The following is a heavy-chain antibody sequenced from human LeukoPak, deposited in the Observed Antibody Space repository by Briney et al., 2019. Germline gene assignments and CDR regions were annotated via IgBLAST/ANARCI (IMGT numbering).Heavy chain of an antibody. Sequence: RPSETLSLTCTVSGGSLSTYYWNWLRQPAGKGLEWIERIYTSGSTNYNASLKTRVTLSLDTSKNQFSLKLTSVTAADTAVYYCARWITTQGTFDIWAQGTMVTVSS. V-gene: IGHV4-4*07. D-gene: IGHD1-1*01. CDR1: GGSLSTYY. CDR3: ARWITTQGTFDI. J-gene: IGHJ3*02. CDR2: IYTSGST.